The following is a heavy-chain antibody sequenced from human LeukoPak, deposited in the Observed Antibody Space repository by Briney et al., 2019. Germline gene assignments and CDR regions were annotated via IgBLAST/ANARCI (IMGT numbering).Heavy chain of an antibody. D-gene: IGHD6-6*01. V-gene: IGHV1-2*06. CDR3: ARDYYSSSAATTFSFDY. CDR1: GYTFTGYY. Sequence: ASVKVSCKASGYTFTGYYMHWVRQAPGQGLEWMGRINPNSGSTNYAQKFQGRVTMTRDTSISTAYMELSRLRSDDTAVYYCARDYYSSSAATTFSFDYWGQGTLVTVSS. CDR2: INPNSGST. J-gene: IGHJ4*02.